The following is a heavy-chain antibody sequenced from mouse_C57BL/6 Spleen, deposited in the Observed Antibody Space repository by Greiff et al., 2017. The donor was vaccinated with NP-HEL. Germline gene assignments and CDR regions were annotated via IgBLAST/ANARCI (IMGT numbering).Heavy chain of an antibody. Sequence: VQLQESGAELVRPGASVTLSCKASGYTFTDYEMHWVKQTPVHGLEWIGAIDPETGGTAYNQKFKGKAILTADKSSSTAYMELRSLTSEDSAVYYCTRPTVAYAMDYWGQGTSVTVSS. CDR1: GYTFTDYE. CDR2: IDPETGGT. V-gene: IGHV1-15*01. J-gene: IGHJ4*01. D-gene: IGHD1-1*01. CDR3: TRPTVAYAMDY.